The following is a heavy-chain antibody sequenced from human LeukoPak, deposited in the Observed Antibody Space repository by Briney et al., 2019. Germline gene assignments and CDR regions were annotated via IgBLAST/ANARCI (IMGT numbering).Heavy chain of an antibody. V-gene: IGHV3-21*01. D-gene: IGHD3-10*01. CDR2: ISSSSYI. J-gene: IGHJ4*02. CDR1: GFTFSSYS. Sequence: GGSLRLSCAASGFTFSSYSMNWVRQAPGKGLEWVSSISSSSYIYYADSVKGRFTISRDNAKDSLYLQMNSLRAEDTAGNYWARDFYGPGSSSLDYWGQGTLVPVSS. CDR3: ARDFYGPGSSSLDY.